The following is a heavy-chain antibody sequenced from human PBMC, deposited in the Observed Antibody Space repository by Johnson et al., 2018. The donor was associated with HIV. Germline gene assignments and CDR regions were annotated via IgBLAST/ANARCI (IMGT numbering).Heavy chain of an antibody. V-gene: IGHV3-30*03. CDR2: ISYDEIDK. Sequence: QVQLVESGGGVVQPGRSLRLSCAASGFTFSSYGMHWVRQAPGKGLEWVAVISYDEIDKYYADSVTGRFTVSSDNSKITLYLRMNSLRAEDTAVYYCARGKYYYDSSGYYGPKTNNGAFDIWGQGTMVTVSS. CDR1: GFTFSSYG. J-gene: IGHJ3*02. D-gene: IGHD3-22*01. CDR3: ARGKYYYDSSGYYGPKTNNGAFDI.